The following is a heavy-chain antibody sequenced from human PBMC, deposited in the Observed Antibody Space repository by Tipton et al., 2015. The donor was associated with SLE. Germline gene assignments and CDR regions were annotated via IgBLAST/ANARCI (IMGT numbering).Heavy chain of an antibody. D-gene: IGHD1-1*01. CDR3: ARRGVQDNWFDP. CDR1: GGSISSSSYY. V-gene: IGHV4-39*07. CDR2: IYYSGST. Sequence: TLSLTCTVSGGSISSSSYYWGWIRQPPGKGLEWIGSIYYSGSTYYNPSLKSRVTISVDTSKNQFSLKLSSVTAADTALYYCARRGVQDNWFDPWGQGTLVTVSS. J-gene: IGHJ5*02.